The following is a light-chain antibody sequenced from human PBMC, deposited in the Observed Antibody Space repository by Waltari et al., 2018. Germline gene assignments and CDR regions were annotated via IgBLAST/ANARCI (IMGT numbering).Light chain of an antibody. CDR2: KAS. J-gene: IGKJ1*01. CDR1: QSLSNW. Sequence: DIQMTQSPSPLSASVGDRVTIPCRASQSLSNWLAWYQQKPGKAPKVLIYKASTLESGVPSRFSGSGSGTEFTLTISSLQPDDFATYYCQQYRNLWTFGQGTKVEIK. V-gene: IGKV1-5*03. CDR3: QQYRNLWT.